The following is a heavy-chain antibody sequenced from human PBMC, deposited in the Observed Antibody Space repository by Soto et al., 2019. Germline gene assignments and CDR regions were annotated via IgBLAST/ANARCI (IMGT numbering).Heavy chain of an antibody. V-gene: IGHV1-3*01. J-gene: IGHJ4*02. CDR1: GYTFTSYA. CDR3: ARGRIAVAAYFDY. Sequence: GASVKVSCKASGYTFTSYAMHWVRQAPGQRLEWMGWINAGNGNTKYSQKFQGRVTITRDTSASTAYMELSSLRSEDTAVYYCARGRIAVAAYFDYWGQGTLVTVSS. D-gene: IGHD6-19*01. CDR2: INAGNGNT.